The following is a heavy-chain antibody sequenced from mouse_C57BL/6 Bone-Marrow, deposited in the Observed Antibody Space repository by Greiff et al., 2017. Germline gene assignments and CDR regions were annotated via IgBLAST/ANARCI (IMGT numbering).Heavy chain of an antibody. CDR1: GFTFSSYT. Sequence: EVQGVESGGGLVKPGGSLKLSCAASGFTFSSYTMSWVRQTPEKRLEWVATISGGGGNTYYPASVKGRFTISRDNAKNTLYLQVSGLTSGDTALYYCASLYYCGSCYPPWFAYWGQRTLVTVSA. CDR2: ISGGGGNT. V-gene: IGHV5-9*01. CDR3: ASLYYCGSCYPPWFAY. J-gene: IGHJ3*01. D-gene: IGHD1-1*01.